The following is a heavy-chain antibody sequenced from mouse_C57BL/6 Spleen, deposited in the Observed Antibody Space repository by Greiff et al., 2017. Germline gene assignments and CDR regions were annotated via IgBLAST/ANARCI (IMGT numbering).Heavy chain of an antibody. V-gene: IGHV1-42*01. Sequence: VQLQQSGPELVKPGASVKISCKASGYSFTGYYMNWVKQSPEMSLEWIGEINPSTGGTTYNQKFKAKATLTVDKSSSTAYMQLKSLTSEDSAVYYCATGEGAYAMDYWGQGTSVTVSS. CDR1: GYSFTGYY. CDR2: INPSTGGT. J-gene: IGHJ4*01. CDR3: ATGEGAYAMDY.